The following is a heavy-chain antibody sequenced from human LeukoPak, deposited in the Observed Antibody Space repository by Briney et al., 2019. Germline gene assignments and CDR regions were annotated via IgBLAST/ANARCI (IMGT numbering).Heavy chain of an antibody. CDR3: ATSPPVY. J-gene: IGHJ4*02. Sequence: SETLSLTCAVYGGSFSGYYWSWIRQPPGKGLEWIGEINHSGSTNYNPSLKSRVTISVDTSRNQFSLKLSSVTAADTAVYYCATSPPVYWGQGTLVTVSS. CDR2: INHSGST. V-gene: IGHV4-34*01. CDR1: GGSFSGYY.